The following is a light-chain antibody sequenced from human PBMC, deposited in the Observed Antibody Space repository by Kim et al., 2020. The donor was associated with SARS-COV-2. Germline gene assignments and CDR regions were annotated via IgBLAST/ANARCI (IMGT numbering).Light chain of an antibody. CDR3: QQFNNWPT. CDR1: QSVSSN. J-gene: IGKJ1*01. V-gene: IGKV3-15*01. CDR2: GAS. Sequence: SVSPGESATLSCRASQSVSSNLAWYQQKPGQAPRLLIYGASTRATGIPARFSGSGSGTEFTLSISSLQSEDFAVYYRQQFNNWPTFGQGTKVDIK.